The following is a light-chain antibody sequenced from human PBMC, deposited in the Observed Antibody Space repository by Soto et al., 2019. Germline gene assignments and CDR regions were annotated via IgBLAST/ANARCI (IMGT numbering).Light chain of an antibody. CDR2: GAS. CDR3: QQYGSSPWT. CDR1: QSVSSSY. J-gene: IGKJ1*01. Sequence: EIVLTQSPGTLSLSPGERATLSCRASQSVSSSYLAWYQQKPGQAPRLLIYGASSRATGIPDRFSGSGSGTDFTLTISRLEPEDFAVYYCQQYGSSPWTFGPGTKVEIQ. V-gene: IGKV3-20*01.